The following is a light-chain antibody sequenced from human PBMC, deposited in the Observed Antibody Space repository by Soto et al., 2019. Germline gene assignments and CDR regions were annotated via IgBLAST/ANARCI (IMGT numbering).Light chain of an antibody. J-gene: IGLJ2*01. CDR1: TGAVTSGHY. V-gene: IGLV7-46*01. CDR2: DTS. CDR3: LLSYSAIGV. Sequence: QAVVTQEPSLTVSPGGTVTLTGGSSTGAVTSGHYPYWFQQNPGQAPRTLIFDTSNKHSYTPARFSGSLLGGKAALTLSGAQPEDEADYYCLLSYSAIGVFGGGTKLTVL.